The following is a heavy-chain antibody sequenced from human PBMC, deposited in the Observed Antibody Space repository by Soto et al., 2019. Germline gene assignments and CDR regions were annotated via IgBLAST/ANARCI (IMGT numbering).Heavy chain of an antibody. J-gene: IGHJ4*02. CDR1: GFIFNNYA. CDR3: ATAGNYDSSGRDF. D-gene: IGHD3-22*01. V-gene: IGHV1-18*04. CDR2: ISADSGNT. Sequence: ASVKVSCKAFGFIFNNYAISWVRQAPGQGLEWMGWISADSGNTNYAQKLQGRVTMTTDTSTSTAYMELRSLRSDDTAVYYCATAGNYDSSGRDFWGQGTLVTVSS.